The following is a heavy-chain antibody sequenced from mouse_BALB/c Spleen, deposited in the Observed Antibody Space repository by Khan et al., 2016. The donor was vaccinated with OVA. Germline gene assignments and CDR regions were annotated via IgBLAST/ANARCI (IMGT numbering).Heavy chain of an antibody. Sequence: EVELVESGGGLVKPGGSLKLSCAASGVAFSSYDMSWVRQTPEKRLEWVAFISTGGGSTYYPATVKGRSTITSAPAKHNLYQQMSSLKFEDTAMYYCARPHYYGSNYYFDYWGQGTTLTVSS. V-gene: IGHV5-12-1*01. CDR3: ARPHYYGSNYYFDY. J-gene: IGHJ2*01. CDR1: GVAFSSYD. CDR2: ISTGGGST. D-gene: IGHD1-1*01.